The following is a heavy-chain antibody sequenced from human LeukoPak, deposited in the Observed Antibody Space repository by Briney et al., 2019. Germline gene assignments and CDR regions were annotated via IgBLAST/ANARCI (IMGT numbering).Heavy chain of an antibody. D-gene: IGHD3-9*01. CDR3: ARGPNYILTGYYKGGPYYYYGMDV. J-gene: IGHJ6*04. CDR2: INHSGST. V-gene: IGHV4-34*01. Sequence: PSETLSLTCAVYGGPFSGYYWSWIRQPPGKGLEWIGEINHSGSTNYNPSLKSRVTISVDTSKNQFSLKLSSVTAADTAVYYCARGPNYILTGYYKGGPYYYYGMDVWGKGTTVTVSS. CDR1: GGPFSGYY.